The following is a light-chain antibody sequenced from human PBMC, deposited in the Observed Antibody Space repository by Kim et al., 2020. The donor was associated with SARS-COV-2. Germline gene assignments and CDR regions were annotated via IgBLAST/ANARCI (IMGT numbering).Light chain of an antibody. CDR3: QSYDSNNRWV. CDR1: SGYIANNS. CDR2: EDT. V-gene: IGLV6-57*03. Sequence: NVPMSGPRSSGYIANNSVPWYQQRPGSAPTSVIYEDTKRPSGVPDRFSGSLDRSSNSASLIISGLRTEDEADYYCQSYDSNNRWVFGGGTKVTVL. J-gene: IGLJ3*02.